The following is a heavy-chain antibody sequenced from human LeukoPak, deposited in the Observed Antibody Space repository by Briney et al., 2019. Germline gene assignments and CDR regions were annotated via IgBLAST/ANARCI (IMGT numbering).Heavy chain of an antibody. CDR3: ARRKIRPYDSSGYYSRYYFDY. D-gene: IGHD3-22*01. CDR2: INHSGST. J-gene: IGHJ4*02. Sequence: NTSETLSLTCAVYGGSFSGYYWSWIRQPPGKGLEWIGEINHSGSTNYNPSLKSRVTISVDTSKNQFSLKLSSVAAADTAVYYCARRKIRPYDSSGYYSRYYFDYWGQGTLVTVSS. CDR1: GGSFSGYY. V-gene: IGHV4-34*01.